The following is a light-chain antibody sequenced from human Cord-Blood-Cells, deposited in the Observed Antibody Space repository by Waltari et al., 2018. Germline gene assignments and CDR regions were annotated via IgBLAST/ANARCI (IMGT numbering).Light chain of an antibody. CDR3: QKDNSATIT. CDR2: AAS. J-gene: IGKJ3*01. V-gene: IGKV1-27*01. CDR1: QGISNY. Sequence: DIKMTQSPSSLSASVGDRVTITCWSSQGISNYLAWYQQKPGKVPKLLIYAASTLQSGVPSRFSASGSVTDFTLTISSLLPEDVATYYCQKDNSATITFGPGTKVDIK.